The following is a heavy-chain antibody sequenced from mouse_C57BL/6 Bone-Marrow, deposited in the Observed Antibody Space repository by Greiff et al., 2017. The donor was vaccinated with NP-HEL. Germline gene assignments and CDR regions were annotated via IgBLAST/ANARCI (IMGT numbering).Heavy chain of an antibody. CDR3: ARMSYDYPHD. Sequence: VQLQQSGPELVKPGASVKISCKASGYTFTDYYMNWVKQSPGKSLEWIGDINPNNGGTSYNQKFKGKATLTVDTSSSTAYMELRSLTSEDSAVYYCARMSYDYPHDWGKGTTLTVSS. CDR2: INPNNGGT. D-gene: IGHD2-4*01. J-gene: IGHJ2*01. V-gene: IGHV1-26*01. CDR1: GYTFTDYY.